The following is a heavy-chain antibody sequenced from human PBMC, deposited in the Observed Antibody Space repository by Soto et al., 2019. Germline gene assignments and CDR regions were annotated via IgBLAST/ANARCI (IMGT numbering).Heavy chain of an antibody. J-gene: IGHJ4*02. CDR2: ISSSSSYI. CDR1: GFTFSSYS. CDR3: ARDPTSVYDYGDYLHFDY. V-gene: IGHV3-21*01. Sequence: GGSLRLSCAASGFTFSSYSMNWVRQAPGKGLEWVSSISSSSSYIYCADSVKGRFTISRDNAKNSLYLQMNSLRAEDTAVYYCARDPTSVYDYGDYLHFDYWGQGTLVTVSS. D-gene: IGHD4-17*01.